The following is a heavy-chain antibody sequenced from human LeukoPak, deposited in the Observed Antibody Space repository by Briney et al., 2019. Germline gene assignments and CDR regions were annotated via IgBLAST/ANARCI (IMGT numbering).Heavy chain of an antibody. CDR3: ARGWENDY. D-gene: IGHD1-26*01. Sequence: GASVKVSCKASGYTFSSYGITWVRQAPGQGLEWMGWINTYNSNTNYAQKLQGGVTMTRDPFTSTVYMELRSLRSDDTAVYYCARGWENDYWGQGSLVTVSS. CDR2: INTYNSNT. V-gene: IGHV1-18*01. J-gene: IGHJ4*02. CDR1: GYTFSSYG.